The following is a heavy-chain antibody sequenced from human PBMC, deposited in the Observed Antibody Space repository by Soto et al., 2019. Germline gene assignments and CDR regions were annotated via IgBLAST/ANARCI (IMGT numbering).Heavy chain of an antibody. CDR3: ARDGGLVGATFFY. CDR2: IIPIFGTA. V-gene: IGHV1-69*13. D-gene: IGHD1-26*01. Sequence: SVKVSCKASGGTFSSYAISWVRQAPGQGLEWMGGIIPIFGTANYAQKFQGRVTITADESTSTAYMELSSLRSEDTAVYYCARDGGLVGATFFYWGQGTLVTVSS. CDR1: GGTFSSYA. J-gene: IGHJ4*02.